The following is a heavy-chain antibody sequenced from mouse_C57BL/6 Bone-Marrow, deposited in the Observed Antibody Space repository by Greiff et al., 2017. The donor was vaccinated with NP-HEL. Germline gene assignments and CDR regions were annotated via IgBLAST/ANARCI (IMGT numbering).Heavy chain of an antibody. V-gene: IGHV14-1*01. CDR1: GFNIKDYY. CDR3: TTCLIYYPLGGYFDV. CDR2: IDPEDGDT. Sequence: EVQLQQSGAELVRPGASVKLSCTASGFNIKDYYMHWVKQRPEQGLEWIGRIDPEDGDTEYAPKFQGRATMPADTSSNTAYLQLSSLTSEDTAVYYCTTCLIYYPLGGYFDVWGTGTTVTVSS. J-gene: IGHJ1*03. D-gene: IGHD2-1*01.